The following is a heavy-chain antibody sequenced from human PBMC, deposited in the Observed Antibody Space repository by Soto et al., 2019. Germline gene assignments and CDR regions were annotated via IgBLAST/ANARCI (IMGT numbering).Heavy chain of an antibody. J-gene: IGHJ4*02. D-gene: IGHD2-8*02. CDR1: GFTLTNQG. Sequence: GGSLRLSCEVSGFTLTNQGVHWVRQAPGKGLEWVAVISNDGSNKYYDSVKGRFTISRDNSKNTVYLQIDSLRLEDTAVYYCAKDRTNTWSFDYWGQGTLVTVSS. CDR3: AKDRTNTWSFDY. CDR2: ISNDGSNK. V-gene: IGHV3-30*18.